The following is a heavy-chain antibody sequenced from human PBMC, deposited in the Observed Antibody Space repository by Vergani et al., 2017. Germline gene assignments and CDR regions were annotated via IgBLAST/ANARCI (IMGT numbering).Heavy chain of an antibody. Sequence: QVQLVESGGGVVQPGRSLRLSCAASGFTFSSYGMHWVRQAPGKGLEWVAVISYDGSNKYSADSVKGRFTISRDNSKNTLYLQMNSLRAEDTAVYYCALIGTVTSFDYWGQGTLVTVSS. V-gene: IGHV3-30*03. CDR3: ALIGTVTSFDY. D-gene: IGHD4-17*01. J-gene: IGHJ4*02. CDR2: ISYDGSNK. CDR1: GFTFSSYG.